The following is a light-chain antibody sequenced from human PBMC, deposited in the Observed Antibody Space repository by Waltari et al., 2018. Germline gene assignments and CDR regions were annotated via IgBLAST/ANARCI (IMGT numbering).Light chain of an antibody. CDR1: NRNLGPYSL. CDR3: CSYAGSVPYV. CDR2: EVS. J-gene: IGLJ1*01. Sequence: QSALTHPASVSGSPGQSIPISCTRSNRNLGPYSLVSWFHHRPGKAPNLIIYEVSQRPSGVSVRFSGSKSGNTASLTISGLQAEDEADYYCCSYAGSVPYVFGTGTTVTVL. V-gene: IGLV2-23*02.